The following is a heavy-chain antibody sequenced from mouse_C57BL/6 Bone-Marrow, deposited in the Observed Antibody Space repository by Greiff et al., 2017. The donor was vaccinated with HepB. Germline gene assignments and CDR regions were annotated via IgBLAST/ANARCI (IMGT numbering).Heavy chain of an antibody. D-gene: IGHD2-1*01. CDR2: ISDGGSYT. V-gene: IGHV5-4*01. Sequence: DVKLVESGGGLVKPGGSLKLSCAASGFTFSSYAMSWVRQTPEKRLEWVATISDGGSYTYYPDNVKGRFTISRDNAKNNLYLQMSHLKSEDTAMYYCARDGMVINRTYYFDYWGQGTTLTVSS. CDR3: ARDGMVINRTYYFDY. CDR1: GFTFSSYA. J-gene: IGHJ2*01.